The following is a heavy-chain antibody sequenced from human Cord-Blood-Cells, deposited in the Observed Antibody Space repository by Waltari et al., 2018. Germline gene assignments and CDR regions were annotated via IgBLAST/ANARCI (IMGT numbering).Heavy chain of an antibody. CDR3: AYYDFWSGHYYYYMDV. CDR2: VIPIFGTA. Sequence: QVQLVQSGAEVKKPGSSVKVSCKASGGTFSSYAISWVRQAPGQVLEWMGGVIPIFGTANYAQKCQGRVTITADKSTSTAYMELSSLRSEDTAVYYCAYYDFWSGHYYYYMDVWGKGTTVTVSS. CDR1: GGTFSSYA. J-gene: IGHJ6*03. D-gene: IGHD3-3*01. V-gene: IGHV1-69*06.